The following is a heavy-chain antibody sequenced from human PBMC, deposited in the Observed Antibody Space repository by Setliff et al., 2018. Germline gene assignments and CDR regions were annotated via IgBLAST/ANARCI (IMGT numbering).Heavy chain of an antibody. CDR2: MSNDGSDK. CDR1: GVTFSRHA. Sequence: PGGSLRLSCAASGVTFSRHAMHWVRQAPGKGLEWVAVMSNDGSDKNYADSVKGRFTISRDNSKNTLYLQMNSLRAEDTAVYYCARDQPGPYYNFWSGVPEPWGQGTLVTVSS. V-gene: IGHV3-30*01. D-gene: IGHD3-3*01. J-gene: IGHJ4*02. CDR3: ARDQPGPYYNFWSGVPEP.